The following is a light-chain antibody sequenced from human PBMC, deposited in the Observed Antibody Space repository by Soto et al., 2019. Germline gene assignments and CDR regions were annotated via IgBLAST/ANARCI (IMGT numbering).Light chain of an antibody. CDR1: SSDVGGYNY. Sequence: QSALSQPASVSGSPGQSITISCTGTSSDVGGYNYVSWYQQHPGKAPKLMIYEVSNRPSGVSKRFSGSKSGNTASLTISGLQTEDEADYYCISYTRSSTVIFGGGTKVTVL. V-gene: IGLV2-14*01. CDR3: ISYTRSSTVI. CDR2: EVS. J-gene: IGLJ2*01.